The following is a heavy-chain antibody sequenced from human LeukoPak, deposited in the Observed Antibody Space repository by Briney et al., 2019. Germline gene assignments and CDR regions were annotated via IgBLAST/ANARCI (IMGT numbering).Heavy chain of an antibody. J-gene: IGHJ4*02. D-gene: IGHD3-16*01. CDR1: GFTVSDNY. V-gene: IGHV4-34*01. Sequence: GSLRLSCAAFGFTVSDNYMNWVRQPPGKGLEWIGEINHSGSTNYNPSLKSRVTISVDTSKNQFSLKLSSVTAADTAVYYCARARIMITYDYWGQGTLVTVSS. CDR3: ARARIMITYDY. CDR2: INHSGST.